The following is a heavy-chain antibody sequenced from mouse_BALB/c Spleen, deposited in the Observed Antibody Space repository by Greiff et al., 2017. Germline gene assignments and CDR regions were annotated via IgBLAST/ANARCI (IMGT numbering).Heavy chain of an antibody. CDR3: ARGDYYGSSYGFDY. J-gene: IGHJ2*01. CDR2: IDPETGGT. D-gene: IGHD1-1*01. CDR1: GYTFTDYE. Sequence: QVHVKQSGAELVRPGASVTLSCKASGYTFTDYEMHWVKQTPVHGLEWIGAIDPETGGTAYNQKFKGKATLTADKSSSTAYMELRSLTSEDSAVYYCARGDYYGSSYGFDYWGQGTTLTVSS. V-gene: IGHV1-15*01.